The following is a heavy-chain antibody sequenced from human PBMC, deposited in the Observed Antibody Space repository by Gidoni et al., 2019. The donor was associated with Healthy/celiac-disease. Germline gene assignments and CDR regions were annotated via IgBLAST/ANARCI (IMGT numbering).Heavy chain of an antibody. J-gene: IGHJ4*02. Sequence: EVQLLESGGGFVQPGGSLLLSCASSGFTFSSYALSWVRQAPGKGLEWVSAIRGSGGSTYYADSVKGRFTISRDNSKNTLYLQMNSLRAEDTAVYYCAKDEGGHYYDSSGYYFDYWGQGTLVTVSS. D-gene: IGHD3-22*01. V-gene: IGHV3-23*01. CDR3: AKDEGGHYYDSSGYYFDY. CDR2: IRGSGGST. CDR1: GFTFSSYA.